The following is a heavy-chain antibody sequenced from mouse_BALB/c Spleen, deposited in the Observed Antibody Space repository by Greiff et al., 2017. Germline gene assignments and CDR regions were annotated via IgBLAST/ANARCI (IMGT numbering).Heavy chain of an antibody. CDR1: GFNIKDTY. CDR2: IDPANGNT. Sequence: EVQLKQSGAELVKPGASVKLSCTASGFNIKDTYMHWVKQRPEQGLEWIGRIDPANGNTKYDPKFQGKATITADTSSNTAYLQLSSLTSEDTAVYYCAYGFAYWGQGTLVTVSA. CDR3: AYGFAY. V-gene: IGHV14-3*02. J-gene: IGHJ3*01.